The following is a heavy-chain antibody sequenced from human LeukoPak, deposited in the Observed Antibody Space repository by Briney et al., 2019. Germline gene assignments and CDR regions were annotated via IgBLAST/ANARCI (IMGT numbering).Heavy chain of an antibody. Sequence: GRSLRLSCAASGFTFDDYAMPWVRQAPGKGLEWVSGISWNSGSIGYADSVKGRFTISRDNAKNSLYLQMNSLRAEDTALYYCAKDIMAGGGIAAAGTLVDYWGQGTLVTVSS. V-gene: IGHV3-9*01. CDR2: ISWNSGSI. D-gene: IGHD6-13*01. CDR3: AKDIMAGGGIAAAGTLVDY. J-gene: IGHJ4*02. CDR1: GFTFDDYA.